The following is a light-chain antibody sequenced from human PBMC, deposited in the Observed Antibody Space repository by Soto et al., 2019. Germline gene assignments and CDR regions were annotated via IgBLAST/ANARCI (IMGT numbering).Light chain of an antibody. Sequence: DIQMTQSPSTLSASVGDIVTITCRASQSIRSWLAWYQQKPGKAPKVLIYDASSLESGVPSRFSGSVSATDFTLTLSSMQDDEFAAYYCQQSNTYSALTFGGGTKVAIK. CDR3: QQSNTYSALT. CDR1: QSIRSW. CDR2: DAS. J-gene: IGKJ4*01. V-gene: IGKV1-5*01.